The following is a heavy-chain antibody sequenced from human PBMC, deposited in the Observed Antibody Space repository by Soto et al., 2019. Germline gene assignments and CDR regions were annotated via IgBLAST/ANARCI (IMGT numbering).Heavy chain of an antibody. Sequence: EVPLLESGGGLVQPGGSLRLSCAASGFTFSSYAMSLVRQAPGKGLEWVSAISGSGGSTYYADSVKGRFTTSRDNSKNTLYLQMISLRAEDTAVYYCAKAPTNYGSGSYYYYWGQGTLVTVSS. CDR3: AKAPTNYGSGSYYYY. CDR2: ISGSGGST. CDR1: GFTFSSYA. D-gene: IGHD3-10*01. V-gene: IGHV3-23*01. J-gene: IGHJ4*02.